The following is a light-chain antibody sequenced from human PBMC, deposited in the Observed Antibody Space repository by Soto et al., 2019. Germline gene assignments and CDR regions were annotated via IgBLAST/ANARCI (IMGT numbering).Light chain of an antibody. J-gene: IGLJ1*01. CDR2: SNT. CDR1: SSNIGAGYD. CDR3: QSYDSSLSGYV. V-gene: IGLV1-40*01. Sequence: QSVLTQPPSVSGAPGQRVTISCTGSSSNIGAGYDVHWYQHLPGAAPKLFIYSNTNRPSGVPDRFSGSRSGTSASLAITGLQAEDEADYYCQSYDSSLSGYVFGTGTKATV.